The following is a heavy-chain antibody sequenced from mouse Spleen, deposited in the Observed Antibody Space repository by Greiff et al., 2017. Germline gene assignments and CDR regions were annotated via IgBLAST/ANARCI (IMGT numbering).Heavy chain of an antibody. CDR2: IRSKSNNYAT. V-gene: IGHV10-1*01. D-gene: IGHD1-1*01. CDR3: VRSPYYYGSSYAMDY. J-gene: IGHJ4*01. CDR1: GFSFNTYA. Sequence: EVKVVESGGGLVQPKGSLKLSCAASGFSFNTYAMNWVRQAPGKGLEWVARIRSKSNNYATYYADSVKDRFTISRDDSESMLYLQMNNLKTEDTAMYYCVRSPYYYGSSYAMDYWGQGTSVTVSS.